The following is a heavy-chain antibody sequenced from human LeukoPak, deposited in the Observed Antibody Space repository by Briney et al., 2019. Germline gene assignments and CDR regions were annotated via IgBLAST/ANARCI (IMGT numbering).Heavy chain of an antibody. D-gene: IGHD5-18*01. J-gene: IGHJ6*03. CDR3: AREARGYSYTGYYYYYYMDV. CDR2: ISAYNGNT. Sequence: GASVKVSCKASGYTFTSYGISWVRQAPGQGLEWMGWISAYNGNTNYAQKLQGRVTMTTDTSTSTAYMELRSLRSDDTAVYYCAREARGYSYTGYYYYYYMDVWGKGTTVTVSS. CDR1: GYTFTSYG. V-gene: IGHV1-18*01.